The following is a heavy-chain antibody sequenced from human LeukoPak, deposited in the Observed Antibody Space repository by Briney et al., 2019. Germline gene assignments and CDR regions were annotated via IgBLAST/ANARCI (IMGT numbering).Heavy chain of an antibody. CDR2: ISAYNGNT. CDR3: AIHRTIAAAGDY. J-gene: IGHJ4*02. CDR1: GYTFTSYG. V-gene: IGHV1-18*01. D-gene: IGHD6-13*01. Sequence: ASVKVSCKASGYTFTSYGISWVRQASGQGLEWMGWISAYNGNTNYAQKLQGRVTMTTDTSTSTAYMELRSLRSDDTAVYYCAIHRTIAAAGDYWGQGTLVTVSS.